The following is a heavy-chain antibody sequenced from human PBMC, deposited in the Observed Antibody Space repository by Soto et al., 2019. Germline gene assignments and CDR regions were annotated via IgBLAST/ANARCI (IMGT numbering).Heavy chain of an antibody. V-gene: IGHV3-33*01. D-gene: IGHD3-10*01. CDR1: GFTFSSYG. CDR3: ARGRTYYYGSGSYRLDY. J-gene: IGHJ4*02. CDR2: ISYDGSNK. Sequence: QVQLVESGGGVVQPGRSLRLSCAASGFTFSSYGMHWVRQAPGKGLEWVAVISYDGSNKYYADSVKGRFTISRDNSKNTLYLQMNSLRAEDTAVYYCARGRTYYYGSGSYRLDYWGQGTLVTVSS.